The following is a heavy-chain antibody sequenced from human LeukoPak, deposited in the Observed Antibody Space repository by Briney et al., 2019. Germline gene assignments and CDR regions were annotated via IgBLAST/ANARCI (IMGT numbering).Heavy chain of an antibody. Sequence: GGSLRLSCAASGFTFSSYAMSWVRQAPGKGLEWVSAISGSGGSTYYADSVKGRFTISRDNSKNTLYLQMDSLRAEDTAVYYCAKVISGSYSYFDYWGQGTLVTVSS. D-gene: IGHD1-26*01. CDR1: GFTFSSYA. CDR2: ISGSGGST. V-gene: IGHV3-23*01. CDR3: AKVISGSYSYFDY. J-gene: IGHJ4*02.